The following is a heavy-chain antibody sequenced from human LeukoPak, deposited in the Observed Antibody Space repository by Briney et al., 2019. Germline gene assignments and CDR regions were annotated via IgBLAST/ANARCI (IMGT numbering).Heavy chain of an antibody. J-gene: IGHJ6*02. Sequence: GGSLRLSCAASGFTFSTYAMSWVRQAPGKGLEWVSAISGSGGTTSYADSVKGRFTISRDSSKNTLYLQMNSLRAEDTAVYYCAKDLEDIVVVPAGLGLRPRYYYYGMDVWGQGTTVTVSS. CDR3: AKDLEDIVVVPAGLGLRPRYYYYGMDV. CDR2: ISGSGGTT. D-gene: IGHD2-2*01. CDR1: GFTFSTYA. V-gene: IGHV3-23*01.